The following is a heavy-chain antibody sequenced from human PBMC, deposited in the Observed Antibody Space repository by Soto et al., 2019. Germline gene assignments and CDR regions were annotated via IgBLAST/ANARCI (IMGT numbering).Heavy chain of an antibody. CDR2: IYYSGST. Sequence: QVQLQESGPGLVKTSETLSLTCTVSGDSISSNSWSWILLTPGKGLEWIGYIYYSGSTNYSPSIRSRVTISIYRPKNQFYLNLSAVTAASTAENHCARGLWGPKFWGHGTLVTVSS. J-gene: IGHJ4*01. D-gene: IGHD3-16*01. CDR1: GDSISSNS. V-gene: IGHV4-59*01. CDR3: ARGLWGPKF.